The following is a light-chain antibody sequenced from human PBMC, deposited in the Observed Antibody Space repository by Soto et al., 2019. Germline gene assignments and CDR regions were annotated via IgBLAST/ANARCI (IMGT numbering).Light chain of an antibody. CDR2: GAF. CDR3: QQYVSSSFA. J-gene: IGKJ3*01. CDR1: QSISRTY. Sequence: EIVLTQSPGTLSVSPGERATLFCRARQSISRTYLAWYQKKPGQAPRLLLYGAFNRATGIPDRFSGSGSGTDFTLTISRLEPEDCASYYCQQYVSSSFAFGPGTKVEIK. V-gene: IGKV3-20*01.